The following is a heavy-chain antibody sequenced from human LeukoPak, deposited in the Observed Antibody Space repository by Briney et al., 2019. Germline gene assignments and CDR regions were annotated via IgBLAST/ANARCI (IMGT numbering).Heavy chain of an antibody. CDR1: GGSISSYY. V-gene: IGHV4-59*01. J-gene: IGHJ4*02. Sequence: SETLSLTCTVSGGSISSYYWSWIRQPPGKGLEWVGHIYYSGSTNYNPSLKSRVTISVDTSKNQFSLKLSSVTAADTAVYYCARNYDNSGYTAFGYRGRGTLVTVSS. D-gene: IGHD3-22*01. CDR3: ARNYDNSGYTAFGY. CDR2: IYYSGST.